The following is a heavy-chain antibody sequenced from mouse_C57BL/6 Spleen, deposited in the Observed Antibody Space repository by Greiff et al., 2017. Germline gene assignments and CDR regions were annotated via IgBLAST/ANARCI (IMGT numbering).Heavy chain of an antibody. Sequence: QVQLKQSGAELVKPGASVKISCKASGYAFSSYWMNWVKQRPGKGLEWIGQIYPGAGDTNYNGKFKGKATLTADKSSSTAYMQLSSLTSEDSAVDCCARGGYYSNYGFDYWGQGTTLTVSS. D-gene: IGHD2-5*01. CDR1: GYAFSSYW. CDR2: IYPGAGDT. CDR3: ARGGYYSNYGFDY. J-gene: IGHJ2*01. V-gene: IGHV1-80*01.